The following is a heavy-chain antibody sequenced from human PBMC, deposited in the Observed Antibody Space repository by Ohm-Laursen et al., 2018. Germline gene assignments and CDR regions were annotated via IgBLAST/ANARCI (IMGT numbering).Heavy chain of an antibody. J-gene: IGHJ6*02. D-gene: IGHD3-22*01. CDR3: ARGNYYYDSSGSDPLVDV. CDR2: IGTADDT. V-gene: IGHV3-13*01. CDR1: GFTFSTYD. Sequence: GSLRLSCAASGFTFSTYDMHWVRQTTGKGLEWVAAIGTADDTYYPGSVKGRFTISRDDAKKSLFLQMDSLRAEDTAVYFCARGNYYYDSSGSDPLVDVWGRGTTVTVSS.